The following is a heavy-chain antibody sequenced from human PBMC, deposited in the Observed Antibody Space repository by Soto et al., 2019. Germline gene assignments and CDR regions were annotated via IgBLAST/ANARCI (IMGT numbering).Heavy chain of an antibody. CDR2: ISSSGSFM. CDR1: RFSFSSDS. J-gene: IGHJ5*01. D-gene: IGHD1-7*01. CDR3: ARDPPTGTTLDWVDS. V-gene: IGHV3-21*01. Sequence: EGSLRLSCAASRFSFSSDSMGWVRQAPGKGLEWVSSISSSGSFMNYADSVKGRFTISRDNAKNSLYLQMSGLKDEDTAVYYCARDPPTGTTLDWVDSWGQGTLVTVSS.